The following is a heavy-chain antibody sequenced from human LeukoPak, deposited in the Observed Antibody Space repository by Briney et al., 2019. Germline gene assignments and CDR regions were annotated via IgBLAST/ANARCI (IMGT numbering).Heavy chain of an antibody. D-gene: IGHD4-23*01. CDR3: ARDYGGSSPFDY. CDR1: GFTVSSNY. V-gene: IGHV3-11*04. Sequence: GGSLRLSCAASGFTVSSNYMSWVRQAPGKGLEWVSYISSSGSTIYYADSVKGRFTISRDNAKNSLYLQMNSLRAEDTAVYYCARDYGGSSPFDYWGQGTLVTVSS. CDR2: ISSSGSTI. J-gene: IGHJ4*02.